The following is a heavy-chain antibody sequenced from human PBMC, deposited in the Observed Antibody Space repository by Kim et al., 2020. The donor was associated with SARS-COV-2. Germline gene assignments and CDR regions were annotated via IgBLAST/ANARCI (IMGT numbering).Heavy chain of an antibody. CDR2: IGTAGDP. CDR3: ARVMCTNGVCYYFDY. J-gene: IGHJ4*02. V-gene: IGHV3-13*05. D-gene: IGHD2-8*01. CDR1: GFTFRSYD. Sequence: GGSLRLSCAASGFTFRSYDMHWVRQATGKGLEWVSAIGTAGDPYYPGSVKGRFTISRENAKNSLYLQMNSLRAGDTAVYYCARVMCTNGVCYYFDYWGQGTLVTVSS.